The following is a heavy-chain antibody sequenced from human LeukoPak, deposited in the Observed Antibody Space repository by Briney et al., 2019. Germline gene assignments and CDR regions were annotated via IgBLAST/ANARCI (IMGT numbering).Heavy chain of an antibody. D-gene: IGHD2-2*01. Sequence: SETLSLTCTVSGGCVSSGSYYWSWIRQPPGKGMEWIGYIYYSGSTNYNPSLKSRVTISVDTSKNQFSLKLTSVTAADTAVYYCARDEGYCNSTSCYRLFDPWGQGTQVTVSS. CDR1: GGCVSSGSYY. CDR2: IYYSGST. V-gene: IGHV4-61*01. J-gene: IGHJ5*02. CDR3: ARDEGYCNSTSCYRLFDP.